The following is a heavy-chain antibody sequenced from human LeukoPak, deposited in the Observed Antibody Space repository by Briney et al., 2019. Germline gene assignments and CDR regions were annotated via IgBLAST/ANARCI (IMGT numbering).Heavy chain of an antibody. V-gene: IGHV1-2*02. CDR3: AREGGHCGGDCYSLDS. Sequence: ASVKVSCKASGYTFTDSYMHWVRQAPGQGLEYLAWINLKSGDAKYAQKFQGRVRMTRDTSISTAYMDLGSLRSDDTAVYYCAREGGHCGGDCYSLDSWGKGTLVTVSS. D-gene: IGHD2-21*02. J-gene: IGHJ4*02. CDR2: INLKSGDA. CDR1: GYTFTDSY.